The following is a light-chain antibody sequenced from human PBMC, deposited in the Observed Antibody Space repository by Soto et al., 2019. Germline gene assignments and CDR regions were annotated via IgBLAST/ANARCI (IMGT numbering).Light chain of an antibody. CDR3: QQYNSFPWT. V-gene: IGKV1-5*01. J-gene: IGKJ1*01. CDR1: QSIDRW. CDR2: DAS. Sequence: DIQMTQSPSTLSASVGDRVTITCRASQSIDRWLAWYQQRPGKAPSLLITDASKLESGVPPRFNGSRSETEFTLTIRNLQPDDFATYYCQQYNSFPWTFGLGTKVDIK.